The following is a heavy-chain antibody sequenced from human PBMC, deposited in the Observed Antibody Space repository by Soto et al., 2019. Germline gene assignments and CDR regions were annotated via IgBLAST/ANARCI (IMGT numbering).Heavy chain of an antibody. D-gene: IGHD2-2*01. CDR2: ISGSGGST. J-gene: IGHJ6*02. CDR1: GFTFSSYA. Sequence: GSLRLSCAASGFTFSSYAMSWVRQAPGKGLEWVSAISGSGGSTYYADSVKGRFTISRDNPKNSLFLEMNSLGVEDTAVYYCARDSDCHSTSCFFPPHVWGQGTTVTVSS. V-gene: IGHV3-23*01. CDR3: ARDSDCHSTSCFFPPHV.